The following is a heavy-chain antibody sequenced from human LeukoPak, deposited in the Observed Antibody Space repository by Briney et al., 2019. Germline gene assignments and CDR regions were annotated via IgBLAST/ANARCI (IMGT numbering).Heavy chain of an antibody. CDR2: ISYDGSNR. Sequence: GGPLRLSCAASGFTFSSYPMHWVRQAPGKGLEWVAVISYDGSNRYYIDSVKGRFTISRDNSKNTLYLQMNSLRAEGTAVYYCARDLSGNSYFDYWGQGTLVTVSS. CDR1: GFTFSSYP. D-gene: IGHD4-23*01. CDR3: ARDLSGNSYFDY. J-gene: IGHJ4*02. V-gene: IGHV3-30-3*01.